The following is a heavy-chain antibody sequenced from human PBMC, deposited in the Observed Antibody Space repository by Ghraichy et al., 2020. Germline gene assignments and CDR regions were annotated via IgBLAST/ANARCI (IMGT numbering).Heavy chain of an antibody. J-gene: IGHJ4*02. CDR1: GFTFSGSA. CDR3: TRHGSSPTYYYDHSGPTPFDY. CDR2: IRSKANSYAT. Sequence: LTCAASGFTFSGSAMDWVRQASGKGLEWVGRIRSKANSYATEYAESVKGRFTISRDDSKNTAFLQMNSLKTEDTAVYYCTRHGSSPTYYYDHSGPTPFDYWGQGTLVTVSS. D-gene: IGHD3-22*01. V-gene: IGHV3-73*01.